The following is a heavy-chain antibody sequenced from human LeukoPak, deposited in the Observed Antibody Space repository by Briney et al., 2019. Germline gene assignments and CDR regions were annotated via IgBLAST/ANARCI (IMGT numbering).Heavy chain of an antibody. CDR3: ARGPSETDYYDSSGYYYYYMDV. CDR2: ILAIVGTS. D-gene: IGHD3-22*01. Sequence: GSSVKVSYKASGGTLSSYSISWVRQAPGQGLEWMGKILAIVGTSNYVQKFPSRVTITTDESTSTAYMELSSLRSEDTAVYYCARGPSETDYYDSSGYYYYYMDVWGKGTTVTVSS. J-gene: IGHJ6*03. V-gene: IGHV1-69*05. CDR1: GGTLSSYS.